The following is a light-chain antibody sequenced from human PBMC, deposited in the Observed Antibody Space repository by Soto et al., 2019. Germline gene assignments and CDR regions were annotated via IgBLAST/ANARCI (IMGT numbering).Light chain of an antibody. J-gene: IGKJ1*01. V-gene: IGKV3-20*01. CDR2: DVS. CDR1: QSVSSSY. CDR3: QQCGSSPT. Sequence: EIVLTQSPGTLSLSPGERATLSCRSSQSVSSSYLAWYQHKPGQAPRLLIYDVSSRATGIPDRFSGSGSGTDFPLTISRLEPEVFAVYCCQQCGSSPTFGQGTKVEIK.